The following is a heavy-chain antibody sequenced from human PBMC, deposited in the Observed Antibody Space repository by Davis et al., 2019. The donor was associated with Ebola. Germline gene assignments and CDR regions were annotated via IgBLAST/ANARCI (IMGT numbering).Heavy chain of an antibody. CDR1: GGSISSYY. Sequence: MPSETLSLTCTVSGGSISSYYWSWIRQPPGKGLEWIGYIYYSGSTNYNPSLKSRVTLSVDTSKNQFSLKLSSVTAADTAVYYCARGGMTRWFDPWGQGTLVTVSS. V-gene: IGHV4-59*01. D-gene: IGHD3-16*01. J-gene: IGHJ5*02. CDR3: ARGGMTRWFDP. CDR2: IYYSGST.